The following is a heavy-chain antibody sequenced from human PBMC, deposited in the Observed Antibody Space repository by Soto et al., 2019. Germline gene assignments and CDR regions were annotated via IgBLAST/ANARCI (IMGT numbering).Heavy chain of an antibody. CDR2: IYYSGST. CDR3: ARGLFGYDDGIYPSPDNWFDP. J-gene: IGHJ5*02. CDR1: GDYVTSGNYY. Sequence: SETRSLTCTVSGDYVTSGNYYWTWIRQPPGKGLEWVGHIYYSGSTNYSPSLKSRVTISLNTPNNQFSLKVMSVTAADTAVYFCARGLFGYDDGIYPSPDNWFDPWSQGTLVTVSS. D-gene: IGHD3-22*01. V-gene: IGHV4-61*01.